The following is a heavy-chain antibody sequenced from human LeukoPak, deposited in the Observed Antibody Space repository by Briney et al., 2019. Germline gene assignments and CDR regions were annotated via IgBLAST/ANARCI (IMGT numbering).Heavy chain of an antibody. CDR3: ARALGYCSGGSCTRGYNWFDP. CDR2: IYYGGST. D-gene: IGHD2-15*01. V-gene: IGHV4-39*01. CDR1: GGSISSSDYY. J-gene: IGHJ5*02. Sequence: SETLSLTCTVSGGSISSSDYYWGWIRQPPGKGLEWIGGIYYGGSTYYNPSLKSRVTISVDTSMNQFSLKLSFVTTADTAVYYCARALGYCSGGSCTRGYNWFDPWGQGALVTVPS.